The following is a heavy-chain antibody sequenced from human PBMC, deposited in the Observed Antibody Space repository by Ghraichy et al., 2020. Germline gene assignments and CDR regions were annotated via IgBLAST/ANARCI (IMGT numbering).Heavy chain of an antibody. D-gene: IGHD3-3*01. CDR1: GFTFSSYA. V-gene: IGHV3-23*01. J-gene: IGHJ4*02. Sequence: GESLNISCAASGFTFSSYAMSWVRQAPGKGLEWVSAISGSGGSTYYADSVKGRFTISRDNSKNTLYLQMNSLIAEDTAVYYCAKALDDFWSGYYGVDYWGQGTLVTVSS. CDR3: AKALDDFWSGYYGVDY. CDR2: ISGSGGST.